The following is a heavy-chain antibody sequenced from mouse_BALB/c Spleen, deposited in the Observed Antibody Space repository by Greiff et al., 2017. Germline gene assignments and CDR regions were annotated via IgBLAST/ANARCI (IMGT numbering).Heavy chain of an antibody. CDR3: ARPHQGAMGY. J-gene: IGHJ4*01. D-gene: IGHD3-2*02. V-gene: IGHV5-6*02. CDR2: ISSGGSYT. CDR1: GFTFSSYG. Sequence: EVKLVESGGDLVKPGGSLKLSCAASGFTFSSYGMSWVRQTPDKRLEWVATISSGGSYTYYPDSVKGRFTISRDNAKNTLYLQMSSLQSEDTAMYYWARPHQGAMGYWGQGTSVTVSS.